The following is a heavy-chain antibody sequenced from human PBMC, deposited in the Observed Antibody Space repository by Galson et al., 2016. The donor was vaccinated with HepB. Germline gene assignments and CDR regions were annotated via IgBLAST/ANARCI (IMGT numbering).Heavy chain of an antibody. J-gene: IGHJ4*02. CDR1: GYTFTNYY. CDR3: ARDQSDTYYFDSIGYYLRF. Sequence: SVKVSCKASGYTFTNYYMHWVRQAPGQGLEWMGMINSSGGSTIYAQEFQGRVTMTRDTSASTVYMELSSLRSEDTAVYYCARDQSDTYYFDSIGYYLRFWGQGTLVTVSS. D-gene: IGHD3-22*01. V-gene: IGHV1-46*01. CDR2: INSSGGST.